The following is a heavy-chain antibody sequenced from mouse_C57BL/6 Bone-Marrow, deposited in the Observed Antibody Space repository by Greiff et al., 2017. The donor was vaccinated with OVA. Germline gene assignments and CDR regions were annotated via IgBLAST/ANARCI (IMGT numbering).Heavy chain of an antibody. CDR1: GYTFTSYW. Sequence: VQLQQPGAELVMPGASVKLSCKASGYTFTSYWMHWVKQRPGQGLEWIGEIDPSDSYTNYNQKFKGKSTLTVDKSSSTAYMQLSSLTSEDSAVYYCASDLYYGSSALFAYWGQGTLVTVSA. J-gene: IGHJ3*01. D-gene: IGHD1-1*01. CDR2: IDPSDSYT. V-gene: IGHV1-69*01. CDR3: ASDLYYGSSALFAY.